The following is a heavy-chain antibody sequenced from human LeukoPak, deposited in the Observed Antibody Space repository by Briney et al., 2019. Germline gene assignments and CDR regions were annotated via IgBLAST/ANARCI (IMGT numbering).Heavy chain of an antibody. J-gene: IGHJ4*02. V-gene: IGHV4-59*08. CDR2: IYYSGTT. D-gene: IGHD3-22*01. Sequence: SETLSLTCTVSGGSISSYYWNWIRQPPGKGLEWIGYIYYSGTTNYNPSLKSRVTISGDTSKNQFSLRLSSVTAADTAVYYCARASYSYDINGWVPFDYWGQGTLVTVSS. CDR1: GGSISSYY. CDR3: ARASYSYDINGWVPFDY.